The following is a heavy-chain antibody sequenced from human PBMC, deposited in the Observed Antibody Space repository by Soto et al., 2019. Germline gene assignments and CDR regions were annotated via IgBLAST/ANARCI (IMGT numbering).Heavy chain of an antibody. CDR2: ISNAGSGNT. CDR3: ARESNHYQDFFQN. J-gene: IGHJ4*02. V-gene: IGHV1-3*01. Sequence: ASVKVSCKTSGYPFPSCEVHWIRQARGQRPEWMGGISNAGSGNTKYSQKFQDRLTITGDKRATTVYMALSSLTSEDTATYYCARESNHYQDFFQNWGQGTQVTVSS. D-gene: IGHD2-2*01. CDR1: GYPFPSCE.